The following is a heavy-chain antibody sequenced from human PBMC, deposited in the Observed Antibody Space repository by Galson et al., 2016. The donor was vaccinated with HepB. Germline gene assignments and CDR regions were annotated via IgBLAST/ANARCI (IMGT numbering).Heavy chain of an antibody. V-gene: IGHV3-7*04. CDR1: XXXFSNYX. CDR3: ARAQWILARRAAYFDF. CDR2: IKQDGSEK. J-gene: IGHJ4*02. Sequence: RLSCAASXXXFSNYXXNWVXXAPGKGLEXXXNIKQDGSEKYYVDSVKGRFTISRDNARNSMYLQMNSLRADDTAVYYCARAQWILARRAAYFDFWGPXXLVXXSP. D-gene: IGHD5-18*01.